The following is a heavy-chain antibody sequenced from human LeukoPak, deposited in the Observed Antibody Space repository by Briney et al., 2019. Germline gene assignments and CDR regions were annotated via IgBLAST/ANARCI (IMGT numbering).Heavy chain of an antibody. J-gene: IGHJ4*02. CDR1: GYTFTSYY. V-gene: IGHV1-46*03. Sequence: ASVKVSCKASGYTFTSYYMHWVRQTPGQGLEWMGIINPSGGSTSYAQKFQGRVTMTRDTSTSTVYMELSSLRSEDTAVYYCARASSGWLFDYWGQGTLVTVSS. CDR3: ARASSGWLFDY. CDR2: INPSGGST. D-gene: IGHD6-19*01.